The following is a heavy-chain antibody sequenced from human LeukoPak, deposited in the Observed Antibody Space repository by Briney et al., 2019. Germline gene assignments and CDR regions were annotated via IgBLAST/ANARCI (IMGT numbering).Heavy chain of an antibody. J-gene: IGHJ6*03. D-gene: IGHD2-15*01. Sequence: ASVKVSCKASGGTFSSYAISWVRQAPGQGLEWMGGIIPIFGTANYAQKFQGRVTITTDESTSTAYMELSSLRSEDTAVYYCARGCSGGNCYYYYYMDVWGKGTTVTVSS. CDR3: ARGCSGGNCYYYYYMDV. CDR2: IIPIFGTA. V-gene: IGHV1-69*05. CDR1: GGTFSSYA.